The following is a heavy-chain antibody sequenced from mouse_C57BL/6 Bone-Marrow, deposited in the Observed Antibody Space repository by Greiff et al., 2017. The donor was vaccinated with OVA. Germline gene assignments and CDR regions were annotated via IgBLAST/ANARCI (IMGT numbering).Heavy chain of an antibody. CDR2: IYPGSGNT. Sequence: QVQLQQSGAELVRPGTSVKLSCKASGYTFTDYYINWVKQRPGQGLEWIARIYPGSGNTSYNEKFKGKATLTAEKSSSTAYMQLSSLTAEDSAVYFCARSSYSAWFAYWGQGTLVTVSA. V-gene: IGHV1-76*01. J-gene: IGHJ3*01. D-gene: IGHD1-1*01. CDR1: GYTFTDYY. CDR3: ARSSYSAWFAY.